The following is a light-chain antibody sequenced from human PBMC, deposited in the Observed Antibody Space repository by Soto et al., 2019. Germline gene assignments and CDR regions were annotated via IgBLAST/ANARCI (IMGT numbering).Light chain of an antibody. Sequence: QSVLTQPASVSGSPGQSITISCTGTSSDVGGYKYVSWYQQHPDKAPKLIIFEVSHRPSGISSRFSGSKSGHPASLTISGLQAEDEGDYYCASYTSSSTSVIFGRGTKVTVL. CDR3: ASYTSSSTSVI. J-gene: IGLJ2*01. V-gene: IGLV2-14*01. CDR2: EVS. CDR1: SSDVGGYKY.